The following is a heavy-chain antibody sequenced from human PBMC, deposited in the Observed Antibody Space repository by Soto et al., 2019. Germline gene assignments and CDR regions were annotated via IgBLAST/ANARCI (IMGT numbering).Heavy chain of an antibody. CDR1: GYSFTSYW. Sequence: PGESLKISCKGSGYSFTSYWISWVRQMPGNGLEWMGRIDPSDSYTNYSPSFQGHVTISADKSISTAYLQWSSLKASDTAMYYCARHARYYDILPGSLDDWGQGTLVTVSS. CDR3: ARHARYYDILPGSLDD. J-gene: IGHJ4*02. D-gene: IGHD3-9*01. V-gene: IGHV5-10-1*01. CDR2: IDPSDSYT.